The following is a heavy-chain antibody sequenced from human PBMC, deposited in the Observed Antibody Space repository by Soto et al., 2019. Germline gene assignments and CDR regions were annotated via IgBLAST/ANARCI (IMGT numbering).Heavy chain of an antibody. V-gene: IGHV3-30*18. CDR2: VSYEGSSK. Sequence: GGSLRLSCAASGFSFSNFGMHWVRQAPGKGLEWAAVVSYEGSSKHYADSVKGRFTISRDNAKNSLFLEMNNLTADDAGVYYCAKVAPFILGSPFWGQGTLVTVSS. CDR1: GFSFSNFG. D-gene: IGHD2-21*01. J-gene: IGHJ4*02. CDR3: AKVAPFILGSPF.